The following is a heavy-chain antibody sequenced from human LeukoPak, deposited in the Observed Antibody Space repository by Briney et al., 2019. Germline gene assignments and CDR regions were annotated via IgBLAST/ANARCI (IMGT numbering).Heavy chain of an antibody. CDR1: GFTFSSYS. J-gene: IGHJ6*03. V-gene: IGHV3-21*01. D-gene: IGHD2-2*02. Sequence: GGSLRLSCAASGFTFSSYSMNWVRQAPGKGLEWVSSISSSSSYIYYADSVKGRFTVSRDNAKNSLYLQMNSLRAEDTAVYYCARVSSDIGYCSSTSCYNYYYYMDVWGKGTTVTISS. CDR3: ARVSSDIGYCSSTSCYNYYYYMDV. CDR2: ISSSSSYI.